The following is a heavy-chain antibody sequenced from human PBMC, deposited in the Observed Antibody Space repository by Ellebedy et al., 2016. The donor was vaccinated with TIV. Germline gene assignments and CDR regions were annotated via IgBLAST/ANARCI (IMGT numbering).Heavy chain of an antibody. CDR1: GFTVSSNY. V-gene: IGHV3-53*01. J-gene: IGHJ6*02. Sequence: GGSLRLSXAASGFTVSSNYMSWVRQAPGKGLEWVSVIYSGGNTYYADSVKGRFTISRDNSKNTLYLQMNSLRAEDTAVYYCAREDLVNYGMDVWGQGTTVTVSS. D-gene: IGHD3-22*01. CDR3: AREDLVNYGMDV. CDR2: IYSGGNT.